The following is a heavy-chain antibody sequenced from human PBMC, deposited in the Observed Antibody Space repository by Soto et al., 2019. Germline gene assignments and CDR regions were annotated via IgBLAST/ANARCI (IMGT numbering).Heavy chain of an antibody. Sequence: QITLKESGPTLVKPTETLTLTCTFSGFSLTTNGVGVGWIRQPPGKALEWLAFIYWDDEKRYSPSLKTRLTITKDTSKIQVVLIMTNMDPVDTATYYCAHRLARGELYGLDVWGQGTTVAVSS. D-gene: IGHD1-7*01. CDR1: GFSLTTNGVG. CDR2: IYWDDEK. CDR3: AHRLARGELYGLDV. J-gene: IGHJ6*02. V-gene: IGHV2-5*02.